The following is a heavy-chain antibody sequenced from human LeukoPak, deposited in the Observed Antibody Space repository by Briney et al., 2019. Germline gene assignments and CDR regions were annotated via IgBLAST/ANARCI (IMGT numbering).Heavy chain of an antibody. CDR1: GFTVSSNY. J-gene: IGHJ4*02. V-gene: IGHV3-66*02. CDR3: ARDRGYGDYVRGYFDY. Sequence: GRSLRLSCAASGFTVSSNYMSWVRQAPGKGLEWVSVIYSGGSTYYADSVKGRFTISRDNSKNTLCLQMNSLRAEDTAVYYCARDRGYGDYVRGYFDYWGQGTLVTVSS. D-gene: IGHD4-17*01. CDR2: IYSGGST.